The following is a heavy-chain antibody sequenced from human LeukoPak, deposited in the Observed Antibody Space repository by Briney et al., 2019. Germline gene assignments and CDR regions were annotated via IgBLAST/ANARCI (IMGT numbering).Heavy chain of an antibody. CDR2: IIPILGIA. D-gene: IGHD6-13*01. V-gene: IGHV1-69*04. CDR3: ARVRVIAAAGDDAFDI. Sequence: SVKVSCKASGYTFTSYGISWVRQAPGQGLEWVGRIIPILGIANYAQKFQGRVTITVDKSTSTAYMELSSLRSEDTAVYYCARVRVIAAAGDDAFDIWGQGTMVTVSS. CDR1: GYTFTSYG. J-gene: IGHJ3*02.